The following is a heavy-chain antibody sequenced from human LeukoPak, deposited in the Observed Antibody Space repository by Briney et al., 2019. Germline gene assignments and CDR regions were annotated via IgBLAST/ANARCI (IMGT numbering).Heavy chain of an antibody. CDR1: GYSFTTYG. CDR2: ISAYNGNT. CDR3: ARALVDGYKELGY. Sequence: ASVKVSCKASGYSFTTYGITWLRQAPGQGLEWMGWISAYNGNTNYAQKLQGRVTMTTDTSTSTAYMELRSLRSDDTDVYYCARALVDGYKELGYWGQGTLVTVSS. V-gene: IGHV1-18*01. J-gene: IGHJ4*02. D-gene: IGHD5-24*01.